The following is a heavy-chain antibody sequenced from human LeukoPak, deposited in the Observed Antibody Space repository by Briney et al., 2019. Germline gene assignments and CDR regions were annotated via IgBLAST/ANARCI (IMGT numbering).Heavy chain of an antibody. V-gene: IGHV3-23*01. CDR1: GFTFSSYA. J-gene: IGHJ4*02. D-gene: IGHD3-10*01. Sequence: GGSLRLSCAASGFTFSSYAMSWVRQAPGKGLGWVSAISGSGGSTYYADSVKGRFTISRDNSKNTLYLQMNSLRAEDTAVYYCAKDTGRDYYGSGSPPFDYWGQGTLVTVSS. CDR3: AKDTGRDYYGSGSPPFDY. CDR2: ISGSGGST.